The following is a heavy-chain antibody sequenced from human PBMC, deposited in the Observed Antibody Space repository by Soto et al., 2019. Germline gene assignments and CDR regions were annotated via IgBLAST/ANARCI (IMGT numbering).Heavy chain of an antibody. D-gene: IGHD3-22*01. CDR3: ARDDYDSSGSNWFDL. Sequence: SETLSLTCTVSGGSISSGDYYWSWIRQPPGKGLEWIGYIYYSGSTYYNPSLKSRVTISVDTSKNQFSLKLSSVTAADTAVYYCARDDYDSSGSNWFDLWGQGTLVTVSS. J-gene: IGHJ5*02. CDR2: IYYSGST. CDR1: GGSISSGDYY. V-gene: IGHV4-30-4*01.